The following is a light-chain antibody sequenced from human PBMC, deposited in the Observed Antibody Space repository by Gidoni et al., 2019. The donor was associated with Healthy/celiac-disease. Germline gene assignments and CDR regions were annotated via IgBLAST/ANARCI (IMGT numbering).Light chain of an antibody. CDR1: QDISNY. Sequence: DIQMTQSPSSLSASVGDRVTITCQASQDISNYLHWYQQKPGKAPKLLIYDASNLEKGVPSRFSGSGSGTDFTFTISSLQPEDIATYYCQQYDNLPYTFGQGTKLEIK. CDR3: QQYDNLPYT. J-gene: IGKJ2*01. V-gene: IGKV1-33*01. CDR2: DAS.